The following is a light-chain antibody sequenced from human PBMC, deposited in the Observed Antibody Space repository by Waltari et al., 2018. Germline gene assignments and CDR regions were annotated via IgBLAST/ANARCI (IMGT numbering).Light chain of an antibody. V-gene: IGKV1-NL1*01. Sequence: DIQMTQSPSSLSASVGDTVTITCRTSQGILNSLAWYQQKSGKAPKVLLSTASRLQSGVPSRFSGNGSGTLYTLTISGLQPEDFATYYCQQYFVFPYTFGQGTKLEI. CDR1: QGILNS. J-gene: IGKJ2*01. CDR2: TAS. CDR3: QQYFVFPYT.